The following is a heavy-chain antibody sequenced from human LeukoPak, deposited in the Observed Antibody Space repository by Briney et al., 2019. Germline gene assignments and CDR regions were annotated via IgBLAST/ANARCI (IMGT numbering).Heavy chain of an antibody. CDR3: AQSLGSNPWMGNWFDP. D-gene: IGHD2-15*01. J-gene: IGHJ5*02. CDR2: IYYTGRT. V-gene: IGHV4-39*01. Sequence: SETLSLTCTVSGGSITSSGHPWGWIRQPPGKGLEWTGTIYYTGRTYYNPSLQSRITISVDTSRNQFSLKLSSVTAADTAVYYCAQSLGSNPWMGNWFDPWGQGTLVTVSS. CDR1: GGSITSSGHP.